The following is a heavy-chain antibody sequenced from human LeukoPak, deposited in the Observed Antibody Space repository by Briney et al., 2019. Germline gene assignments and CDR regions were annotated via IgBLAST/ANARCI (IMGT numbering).Heavy chain of an antibody. J-gene: IGHJ4*02. CDR3: ARGMGEEYSYGFVGNY. Sequence: GGSLRLSCAASGFTVSSNYMSWVRQAPGKGLEWVSVIYSGGSTYYADSVKRRFTISRDNSKNTLYLQMNSLRAEDTGVYYGARGMGEEYSYGFVGNYWGQGTLVTVSS. D-gene: IGHD5-18*01. CDR2: IYSGGST. V-gene: IGHV3-53*01. CDR1: GFTVSSNY.